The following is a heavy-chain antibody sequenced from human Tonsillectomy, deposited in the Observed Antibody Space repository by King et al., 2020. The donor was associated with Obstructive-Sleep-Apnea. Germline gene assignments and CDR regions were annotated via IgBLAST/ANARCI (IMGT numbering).Heavy chain of an antibody. Sequence: QLVQSGAEVKKPGASVKVSCKASGYTFTAYYMHWVRQAPGQGLEWMGWINPNSGGTHYAQKFQGRVTMTRDTSISTAYMELSRLRSDDTAVYYSAREDSGRYYEHGMDGWGQGTTGTVSS. CDR2: INPNSGGT. J-gene: IGHJ6*02. V-gene: IGHV1-2*02. CDR3: AREDSGRYYEHGMDG. CDR1: GYTFTAYY. D-gene: IGHD1-26*01.